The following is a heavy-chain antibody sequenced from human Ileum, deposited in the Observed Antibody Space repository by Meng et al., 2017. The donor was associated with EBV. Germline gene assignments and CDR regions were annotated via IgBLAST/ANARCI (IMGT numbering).Heavy chain of an antibody. Sequence: LEESVPGLVNPSETLSLRCTVSGGSVATTSDNWSWLRQPPGKGLEWIGYIDYSGSAKYNPSLQSRVDMSVDTSKNHFSLKLRSVTAADTGLYYCAIGSTFILVDWGQGTLVTVSS. D-gene: IGHD3-22*01. J-gene: IGHJ4*02. CDR3: AIGSTFILVD. CDR2: IDYSGSA. V-gene: IGHV4-61*03. CDR1: GGSVATTSDN.